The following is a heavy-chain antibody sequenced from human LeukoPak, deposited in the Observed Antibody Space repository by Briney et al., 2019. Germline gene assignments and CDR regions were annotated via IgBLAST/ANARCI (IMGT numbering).Heavy chain of an antibody. J-gene: IGHJ4*02. D-gene: IGHD2-15*01. Sequence: SETLSLPCSLCGHSDTSSYWNWIRQPPAKGLAWVDYVSADGTANYSPSLRSRLIMSVNRAKNDISLILMSVTAADTAIYYCARLDCVLEGCYNHWGRGILVTVAS. V-gene: IGHV4-59*08. CDR3: ARLDCVLEGCYNH. CDR2: VSADGTA. CDR1: GHSDTSSY.